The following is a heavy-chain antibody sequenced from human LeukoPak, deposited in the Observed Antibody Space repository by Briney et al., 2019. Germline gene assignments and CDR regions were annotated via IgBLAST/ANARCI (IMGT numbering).Heavy chain of an antibody. D-gene: IGHD6-19*01. Sequence: GRSLRLSCAASGFTFSSYSMNWVRQAPGKGLEWVSYISSSSSTIYYADSVKGRFTISRDNAKNSLYLQMNSLRAEDTAVYYCARDFASGWPSYYYYGMDVWGQGTTVTVSS. V-gene: IGHV3-48*01. CDR3: ARDFASGWPSYYYYGMDV. CDR1: GFTFSSYS. J-gene: IGHJ6*02. CDR2: ISSSSSTI.